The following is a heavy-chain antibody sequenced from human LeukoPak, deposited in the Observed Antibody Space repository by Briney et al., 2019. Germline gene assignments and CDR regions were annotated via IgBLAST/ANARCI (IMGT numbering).Heavy chain of an antibody. CDR2: IYYSGST. J-gene: IGHJ4*02. CDR1: GGSISSGDYY. CDR3: ARAGYSHFDY. D-gene: IGHD2-21*01. V-gene: IGHV4-30-4*01. Sequence: PSETLSLTCTVSGGSISSGDYYWGWIRQPPGKGLEWIGYIYYSGSTYYNPSLKSRVTISVDTSKNQFSPKLSSVTAADTAVYFCARAGYSHFDYWGQGTLVTVSS.